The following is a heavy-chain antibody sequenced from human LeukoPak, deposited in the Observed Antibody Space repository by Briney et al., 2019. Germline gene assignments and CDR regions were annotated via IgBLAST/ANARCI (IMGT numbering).Heavy chain of an antibody. V-gene: IGHV3-66*01. Sequence: GGSLRLSCAVAGLNVSSHHMKSVRQAPGKGREWVSVIYSCGLSVEGPHYADSVKGRFTTYSESSKNTLFLQMNSLRVDDTAVYYCARDMRGDGFNSFDHWGLGILVTVSS. D-gene: IGHD5-24*01. CDR2: IYSCGLSVEGP. CDR1: GLNVSSHH. J-gene: IGHJ4*02. CDR3: ARDMRGDGFNSFDH.